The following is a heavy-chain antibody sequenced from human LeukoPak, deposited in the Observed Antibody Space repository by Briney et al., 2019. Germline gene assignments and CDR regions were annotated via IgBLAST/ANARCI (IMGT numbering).Heavy chain of an antibody. CDR3: AREEWELPVDY. CDR1: GFTFSDYC. D-gene: IGHD1-26*01. V-gene: IGHV3-11*01. CDR2: ISSSGSTI. J-gene: IGHJ4*02. Sequence: GGSLRLSCAASGFTFSDYCMSWIRQAPGKGLEWVSYISSSGSTIYYADSVKGRFTISRDNAKNSLYLQMNSLRAEDTAVYYCAREEWELPVDYWGQGTLVTVSS.